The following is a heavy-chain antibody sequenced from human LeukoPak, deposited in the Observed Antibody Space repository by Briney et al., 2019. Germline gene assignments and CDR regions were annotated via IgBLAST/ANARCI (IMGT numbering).Heavy chain of an antibody. CDR1: GGSISSYY. D-gene: IGHD3-3*01. V-gene: IGHV4-59*12. Sequence: SETLSLTCTVSGGSISSYYWSWIRQPPGKGLEWIGYIYYSGSTYYNPSLKSRVTISVDTSKNQFSLKLSSMTAADTAVYYCARDRIGNDFWSGLTPGAFDIWGQGTMVTVSS. J-gene: IGHJ3*02. CDR2: IYYSGST. CDR3: ARDRIGNDFWSGLTPGAFDI.